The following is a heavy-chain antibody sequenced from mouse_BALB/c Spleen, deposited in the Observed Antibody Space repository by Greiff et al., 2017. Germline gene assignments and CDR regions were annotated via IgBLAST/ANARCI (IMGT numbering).Heavy chain of an antibody. V-gene: IGHV2-9-2*01. CDR3: VRDYYGNGYFDV. CDR1: GFSLTSYD. J-gene: IGHJ1*01. CDR2: IWTGGGT. D-gene: IGHD1-1*01. Sequence: QVQLKESGPGLVAPSQSLSITCTVSGFSLTSYDISWIRQPPGKGLEWLGVIWTGGGTNYNSAFMSRLSISKDNSKSQVFLKMNSLQTDDTAIYYCVRDYYGNGYFDVWGAGTTVTVSS.